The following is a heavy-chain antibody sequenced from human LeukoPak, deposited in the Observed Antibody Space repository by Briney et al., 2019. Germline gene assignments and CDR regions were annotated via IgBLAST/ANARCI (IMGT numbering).Heavy chain of an antibody. J-gene: IGHJ4*02. D-gene: IGHD3-22*01. V-gene: IGHV3-23*01. Sequence: QPGGSLRLSCAASGFTFSSYAMSWVRQAPGKGLEWVSGISGSGTTYYADSVKGRFTISRDNSKNTLYLQMNSLRAEDTAVYYCAKGSTSEYYYDSSGVYWGQGTLVTVSS. CDR2: ISGSGTT. CDR3: AKGSTSEYYYDSSGVY. CDR1: GFTFSSYA.